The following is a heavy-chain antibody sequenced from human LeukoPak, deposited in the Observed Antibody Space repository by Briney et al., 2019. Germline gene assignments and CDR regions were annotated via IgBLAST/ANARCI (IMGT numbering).Heavy chain of an antibody. CDR2: ITSDGSST. Sequence: GGSLRLSCTASGFTFSSYWMHWVRHAPGKGLVWVSRITSDGSSTSHADSVKGRFTISRDNAKNTLYLQMNSLRAEDTAVYYCSRGVGATDSWGQGTLVTVSS. CDR3: SRGVGATDS. V-gene: IGHV3-74*01. CDR1: GFTFSSYW. J-gene: IGHJ4*02. D-gene: IGHD1-26*01.